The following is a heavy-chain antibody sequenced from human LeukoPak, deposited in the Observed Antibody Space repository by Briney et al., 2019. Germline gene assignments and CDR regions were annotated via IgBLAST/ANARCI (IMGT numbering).Heavy chain of an antibody. CDR1: GYTFTSYG. V-gene: IGHV1-18*01. CDR2: ISAYDGNT. D-gene: IGHD2-15*01. CDR3: ARDRLRMARGGSSAIWFDP. J-gene: IGHJ5*02. Sequence: ASVKVSCKASGYTFTSYGISWVRQAPGQGLEWMGWISAYDGNTNYAQKLQGRVTMTTDTSTSTAYMELRSLRSDDTAVYYCARDRLRMARGGSSAIWFDPWGQGTLVTVSS.